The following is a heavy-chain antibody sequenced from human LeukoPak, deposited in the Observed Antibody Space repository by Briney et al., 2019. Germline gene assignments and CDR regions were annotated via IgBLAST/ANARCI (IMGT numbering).Heavy chain of an antibody. CDR1: GFTFSSYA. D-gene: IGHD5-24*01. J-gene: IGHJ4*02. Sequence: GGPLRLSWAASGFTFSSYAMSWVRQAPGKGLEWVSAISGSGGSTYYADSVKGRFTISRDNSKNTLYLQMNSLRAEDTAVYYCARIVEMATTTFDYWGQGTLVTVSS. V-gene: IGHV3-23*01. CDR3: ARIVEMATTTFDY. CDR2: ISGSGGST.